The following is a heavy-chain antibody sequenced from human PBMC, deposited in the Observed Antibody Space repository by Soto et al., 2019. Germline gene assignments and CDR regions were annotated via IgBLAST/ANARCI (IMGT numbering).Heavy chain of an antibody. D-gene: IGHD1-7*01. CDR2: IYYSGST. CDR1: FGSISSYY. V-gene: IGHV4-59*01. CDR3: AREGLITGTTYYYYGMDV. J-gene: IGHJ6*02. Sequence: SDTLSLTYTVRFGSISSYYWCWIPKTPGKGLEWIGYIYYSGSTNYNPSLKSRVTISVDTSKNQFSLKLSSVTAADTAVYYCAREGLITGTTYYYYGMDVWGQGTTVTVS.